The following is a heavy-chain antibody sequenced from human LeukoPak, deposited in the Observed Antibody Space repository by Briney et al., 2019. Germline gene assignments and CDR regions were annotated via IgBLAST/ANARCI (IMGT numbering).Heavy chain of an antibody. Sequence: GGSLRLSCAASGFTFSSYWMHWVRQAPGKGLEWVSSISDSGGSTFYADSVKGRFTISRDNSKNTLYLQMNSLRAEDTAIYFCAKRMGDYWGQGTLVTVSS. J-gene: IGHJ4*02. CDR1: GFTFSSYW. CDR3: AKRMGDY. D-gene: IGHD2-8*01. V-gene: IGHV3-23*01. CDR2: ISDSGGST.